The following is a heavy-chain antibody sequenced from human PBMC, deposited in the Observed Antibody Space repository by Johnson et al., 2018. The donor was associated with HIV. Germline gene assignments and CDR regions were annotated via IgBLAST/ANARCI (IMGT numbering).Heavy chain of an antibody. J-gene: IGHJ3*01. Sequence: QVQLVESGGRVVKRGGSLRLSCEAPGFTFKTFGIHWVGQAPGKGLGWVRFIRLEGTSEYFADAVKGGSTVSRDNSENTLNLQMNSLRAEDTAVYYCATTMTTVTLYDAFDVWGQGTMVTVSS. CDR2: IRLEGTSE. D-gene: IGHD4-11*01. CDR1: GFTFKTFG. CDR3: ATTMTTVTLYDAFDV. V-gene: IGHV3-30*02.